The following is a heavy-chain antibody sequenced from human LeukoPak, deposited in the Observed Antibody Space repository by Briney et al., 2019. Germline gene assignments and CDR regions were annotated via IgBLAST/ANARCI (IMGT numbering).Heavy chain of an antibody. CDR1: GFTFTSSA. CDR3: AADGGYSYGYGNY. V-gene: IGHV1-58*01. CDR2: IVVGSGNT. Sequence: GASVKVSCKASGFTFTSSAVQWVRQARGQRLEWIGWIVVGSGNTNYAQKFQERVTITRDMSTSTAYMELSSLRSEDTAVYYCAADGGYSYGYGNYWGQGTLVTVSS. D-gene: IGHD5-18*01. J-gene: IGHJ4*02.